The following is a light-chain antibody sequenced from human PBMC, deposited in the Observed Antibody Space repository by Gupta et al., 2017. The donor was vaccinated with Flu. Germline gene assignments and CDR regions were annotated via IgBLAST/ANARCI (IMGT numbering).Light chain of an antibody. Sequence: ITISCTGTSSDVGGYNYVSWYQQHPGKAPKLMIYEVSNRPSGVSNRFSGSKSGNTASLTISGLQAEDEAEYYCSSYTSSSTLGVFGGGTKLTVL. CDR3: SSYTSSSTLGV. CDR1: SSDVGGYNY. J-gene: IGLJ3*02. CDR2: EVS. V-gene: IGLV2-14*01.